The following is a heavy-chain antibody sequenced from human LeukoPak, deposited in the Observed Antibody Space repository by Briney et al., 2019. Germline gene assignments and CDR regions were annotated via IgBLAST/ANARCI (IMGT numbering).Heavy chain of an antibody. CDR3: SKVGDYLGSGTLVNWFDP. V-gene: IGHV3-49*04. D-gene: IGHD3-10*01. J-gene: IGHJ5*02. CDR1: GLTFGDFA. CDR2: IRSNSYGGTT. Sequence: GGSLRLSCSASGLTFGDFAMTWVRQAPGEGLEWVGFIRSNSYGGTTEYAASVNDRFTILRDDSKSIAYLQMNSLKTEDTAVYYCSKVGDYLGSGTLVNWFDPWGQGTLVTVSS.